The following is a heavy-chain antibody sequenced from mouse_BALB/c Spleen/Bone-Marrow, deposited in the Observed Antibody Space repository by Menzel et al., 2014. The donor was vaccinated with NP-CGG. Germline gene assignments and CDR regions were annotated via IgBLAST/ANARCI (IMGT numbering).Heavy chain of an antibody. J-gene: IGHJ2*01. Sequence: LVESGPELVKPGASVKVSCKASGYAFTSYNMYWVKQSHGKSLEWTGYIDPYTGGTFYNQKFKGKATLTVDKSSSTAYMHLNSLTSEDSAVYYCARNLGYGYFDYWGQGTTLTVSS. D-gene: IGHD3-1*01. V-gene: IGHV1S135*01. CDR3: ARNLGYGYFDY. CDR2: IDPYTGGT. CDR1: GYAFTSYN.